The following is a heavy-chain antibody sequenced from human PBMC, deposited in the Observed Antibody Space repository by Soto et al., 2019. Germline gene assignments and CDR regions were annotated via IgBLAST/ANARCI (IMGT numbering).Heavy chain of an antibody. CDR3: ARDPSSYDFWSGSCFDY. D-gene: IGHD3-3*01. CDR1: GFTFSSYS. V-gene: IGHV3-21*01. J-gene: IGHJ4*02. Sequence: PGGSLRLSCAASGFTFSSYSMNWVRQAPGKGLEWVSSISSSSSYIYYADSVKGRFTISRDNAKNSLYLQMNSLRAEDTAVYYCARDPSSYDFWSGSCFDYWGQGTLVTVSS. CDR2: ISSSSSYI.